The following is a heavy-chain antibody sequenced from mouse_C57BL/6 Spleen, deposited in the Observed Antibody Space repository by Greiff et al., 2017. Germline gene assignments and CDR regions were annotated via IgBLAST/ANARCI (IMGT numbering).Heavy chain of an antibody. V-gene: IGHV5-4*01. CDR1: GFTFSSYA. CDR3: ARDSDWLFDY. Sequence: EVKVEESGGGLVKPGGSLKLSCAASGFTFSSYAMSWVRQTPEKRLEWVATISDGGSFTYYPDNVKGRFTISRDNAKNNLYLQMSHLKSEDTAMYYCARDSDWLFDYWGQGTTLTVSS. D-gene: IGHD3-1*01. CDR2: ISDGGSFT. J-gene: IGHJ2*01.